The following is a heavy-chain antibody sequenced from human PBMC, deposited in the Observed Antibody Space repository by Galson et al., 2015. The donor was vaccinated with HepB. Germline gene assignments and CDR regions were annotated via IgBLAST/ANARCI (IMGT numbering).Heavy chain of an antibody. CDR2: IIPIFGIA. CDR3: ARATRDGYNLGTWYFDY. CDR1: GGTFSSYA. V-gene: IGHV1-69*13. Sequence: SVKVSCKASGGTFSSYAISWVRQAPGQGLEWMGGIIPIFGIANYAQKFQGRVTITADESTSTAYMELSSLRSEDTAVYYCARATRDGYNLGTWYFDYWGQGTLVTVSS. J-gene: IGHJ4*02. D-gene: IGHD5-24*01.